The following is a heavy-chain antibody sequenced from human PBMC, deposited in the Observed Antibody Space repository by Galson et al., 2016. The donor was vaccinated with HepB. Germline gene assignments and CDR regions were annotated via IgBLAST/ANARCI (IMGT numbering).Heavy chain of an antibody. D-gene: IGHD2/OR15-2a*01. CDR2: DSMDGRRK. J-gene: IGHJ4*02. CDR3: ARRHEYCPPVGCSVDY. V-gene: IGHV3-30*03. CDR1: GFTLSNYG. Sequence: SLRLSCAASGFTLSNYGMHWVRQAPGKGLEWVAADSMDGRRKFYADSVKGRFTISRDNSNSMLFLQMSSLRADDTAVHYCARRHEYCPPVGCSVDYWGQGTLVSVSS.